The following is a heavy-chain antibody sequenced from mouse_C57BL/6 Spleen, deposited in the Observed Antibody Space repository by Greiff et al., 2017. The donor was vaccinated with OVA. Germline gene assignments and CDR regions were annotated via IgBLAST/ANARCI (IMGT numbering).Heavy chain of an antibody. J-gene: IGHJ1*03. CDR1: GFTFSSYA. CDR2: ISSGGDYI. CDR3: TRDGELGRYFDV. D-gene: IGHD4-1*01. Sequence: EVMLVESGEGLVKPGGSLKLSCAASGFTFSSYAMSWVRQTPEKRLEWVAYISSGGDYIYYADTVKGRFTISRDNARNTLYLQMSSLKSEDTAMYYCTRDGELGRYFDVWGTGTTVTVSS. V-gene: IGHV5-9-1*02.